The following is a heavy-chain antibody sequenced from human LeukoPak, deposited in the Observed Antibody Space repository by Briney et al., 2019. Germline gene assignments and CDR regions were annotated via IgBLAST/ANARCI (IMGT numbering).Heavy chain of an antibody. CDR1: GFTFSSYD. CDR3: ARVAGWHWFDP. Sequence: GGSLRLSCAASGFTFSSYDMTWVCQAPGRGLDWVSSIRPSGDNTYYGDSVKGRFTISRDNSKNTVYLQMNNMRVDDTAVYYCARVAGWHWFDPWGQGTLVTVSS. D-gene: IGHD6-19*01. V-gene: IGHV3-23*01. CDR2: IRPSGDNT. J-gene: IGHJ5*02.